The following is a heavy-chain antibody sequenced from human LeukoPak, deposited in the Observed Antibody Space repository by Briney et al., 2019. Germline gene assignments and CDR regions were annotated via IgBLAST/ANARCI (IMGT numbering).Heavy chain of an antibody. D-gene: IGHD3/OR15-3a*01. CDR1: GGSISSSNW. J-gene: IGHJ3*02. V-gene: IGHV4-4*02. CDR2: IYHSGST. Sequence: PSETLSLTCAVSGGSISSSNWWSWVRQPPGKGLEWIGEIYHSGSTNYNPSLKRRVTISVDKSKNQFSLQLSSVTAADTAVYYCARGGLISLANTPLGAFDIWGQGTMVSVSS. CDR3: ARGGLISLANTPLGAFDI.